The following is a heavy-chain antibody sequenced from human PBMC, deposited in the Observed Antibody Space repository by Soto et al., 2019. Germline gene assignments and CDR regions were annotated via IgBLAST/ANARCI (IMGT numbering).Heavy chain of an antibody. CDR1: GGSILDSTYY. Sequence: QLLLQESGPGLVKPSETLSLTCTVSGGSILDSTYYWAWIRQSPGKGLEWIGTIFYSGGTFYTPSLXXXVXXSVATSNSQFSLKLSSVTAADKAVSYCARQASGYYYGWFDPWGQGTLVTVSS. J-gene: IGHJ5*02. V-gene: IGHV4-39*01. D-gene: IGHD3-22*01. CDR3: ARQASGYYYGWFDP. CDR2: IFYSGGT.